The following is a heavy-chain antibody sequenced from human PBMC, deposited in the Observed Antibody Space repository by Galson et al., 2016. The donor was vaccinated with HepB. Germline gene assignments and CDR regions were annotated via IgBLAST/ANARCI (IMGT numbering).Heavy chain of an antibody. Sequence: SVKVSCKASGGTLNSYAISWVRQAPGLGLEWMGGIIPIFGTAKYAQKFLGRVTITADESTGTSYMELTSLTPEDTAVYFCARILSALDYWGQGTRVTVSS. D-gene: IGHD3-9*01. J-gene: IGHJ4*02. CDR2: IIPIFGTA. CDR1: GGTLNSYA. V-gene: IGHV1-69*13. CDR3: ARILSALDY.